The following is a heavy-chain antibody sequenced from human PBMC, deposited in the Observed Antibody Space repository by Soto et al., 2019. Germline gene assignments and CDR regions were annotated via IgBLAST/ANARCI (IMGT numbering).Heavy chain of an antibody. CDR3: ARGITYGAYSSWFDP. J-gene: IGHJ5*02. V-gene: IGHV1-8*01. CDR1: GYTFTSYD. CDR2: MNPSSGNT. Sequence: QVQLVQSGAEVKKPGASVKVSCKASGYTFTSYDINWVRQATGQGLEYLGWMNPSSGNTAYVQKFQRRVTVTLHTSITTAYMELSSLRSEDTAVYFCARGITYGAYSSWFDPWGQGTLVTVSS. D-gene: IGHD4-17*01.